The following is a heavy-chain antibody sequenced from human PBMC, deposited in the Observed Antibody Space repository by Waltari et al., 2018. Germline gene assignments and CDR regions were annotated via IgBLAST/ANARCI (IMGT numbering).Heavy chain of an antibody. D-gene: IGHD1-26*01. CDR3: ARGSLVWDGVDH. CDR2: INQNGRGE. Sequence: EVQVVESGGGFVQPGGSLRLSCAASGFTFSNRWMSWVRQAPGKGPEWVANINQNGRGEFYVDSVKGRFTISRDNAKNSLYLQLNSLRAEDTAVYYCARGSLVWDGVDHWGQGTLVTVSS. CDR1: GFTFSNRW. V-gene: IGHV3-7*01. J-gene: IGHJ4*02.